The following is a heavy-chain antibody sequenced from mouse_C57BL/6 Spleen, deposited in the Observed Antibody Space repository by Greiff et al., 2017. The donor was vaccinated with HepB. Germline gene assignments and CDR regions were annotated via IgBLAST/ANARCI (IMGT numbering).Heavy chain of an antibody. D-gene: IGHD1-1*01. CDR2: IYPGSGST. Sequence: QVQLQQPGAELVKPGASVKMSCKASGYTFTSYWITWVKQRPGQGLEWIGDIYPGSGSTNYNEKFKSKATLTVDTSSSTAYMQLSSLTSEDSAVYYCARGGYYGSSDDAMDYWGQGTSVTVSS. CDR1: GYTFTSYW. J-gene: IGHJ4*01. CDR3: ARGGYYGSSDDAMDY. V-gene: IGHV1-55*01.